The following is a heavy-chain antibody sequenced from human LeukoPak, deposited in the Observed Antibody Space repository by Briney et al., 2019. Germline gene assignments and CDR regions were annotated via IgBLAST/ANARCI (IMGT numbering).Heavy chain of an antibody. CDR3: ARGGPDDFWSDNGMDV. CDR1: GFTFSSYA. D-gene: IGHD3-3*01. CDR2: ISYDGRNK. J-gene: IGHJ6*02. V-gene: IGHV3-30*04. Sequence: PGGSLRLSCAASGFTFSSYAMHWVRQAPGKGLEWVAVISYDGRNKYYADSVKGRFTISRDKSKNTLFLQMNSLRAEDTAVYCCARGGPDDFWSDNGMDVWGQGTTVTVSS.